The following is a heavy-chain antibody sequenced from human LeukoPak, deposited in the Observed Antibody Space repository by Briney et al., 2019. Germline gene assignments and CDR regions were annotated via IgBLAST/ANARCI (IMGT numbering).Heavy chain of an antibody. Sequence: ASETLSLTCTVSGGSISSSSYYWGWIRQPPGKGLEWIGSIYYSGSTYYNPSLKSRVTISVDTSKTQFSLKLSSVTAADTAVYYCASRMIVVVTGPFDYWGQGTLVTVSS. CDR1: GGSISSSSYY. D-gene: IGHD3-22*01. V-gene: IGHV4-39*01. CDR2: IYYSGST. J-gene: IGHJ4*02. CDR3: ASRMIVVVTGPFDY.